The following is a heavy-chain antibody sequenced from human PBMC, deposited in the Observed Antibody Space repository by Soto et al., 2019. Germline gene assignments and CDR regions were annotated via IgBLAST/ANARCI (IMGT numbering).Heavy chain of an antibody. CDR2: TYYRSKWYN. CDR1: GDSVSSNSVA. J-gene: IGHJ3*02. D-gene: IGHD3-3*01. CDR3: SRGRFNAFGI. V-gene: IGHV6-1*01. Sequence: PSQTLSLTCVISGDSVSSNSVAWNWIRQSPSRGLEWLGRTYYRSKWYNDYGVTVKGRIAINPDTSKNQFSLQLNSVTPEDTAVYYCSRGRFNAFGIWGQGTMVTVSS.